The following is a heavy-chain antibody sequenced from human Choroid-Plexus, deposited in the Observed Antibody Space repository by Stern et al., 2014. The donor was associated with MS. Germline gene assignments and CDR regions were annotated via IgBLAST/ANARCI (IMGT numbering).Heavy chain of an antibody. V-gene: IGHV3-7*01. Sequence: EVQLVESGGGLVRPGGPLPLPWAASGFTFSRYWMTWVRQPPGQGLAWVANIRPDGSETFYVDSVKARFTISRAKAKNSLFLQMNSLRVEDTAVYYCASRVAFQFAPWGQGTLVTVSS. CDR3: ASRVAFQFAP. CDR1: GFTFSRYW. CDR2: IRPDGSET. D-gene: IGHD5-12*01. J-gene: IGHJ5*02.